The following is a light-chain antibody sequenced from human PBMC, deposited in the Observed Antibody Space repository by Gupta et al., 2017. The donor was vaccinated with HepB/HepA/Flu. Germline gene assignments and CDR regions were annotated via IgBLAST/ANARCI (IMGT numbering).Light chain of an antibody. J-gene: IGLJ2*01. CDR2: EVT. V-gene: IGLV2-23*02. Sequence: QSALTPPASVSGSPGPSITISCTGTSSDVGSYNLVSWYQQHPGKAPKRRIYEVTKRPSGVSNRFSGSKSGNTASLTISGLQAEDEADYYCCSYAGSSTAVFGGGTKLTVL. CDR1: SSDVGSYNL. CDR3: CSYAGSSTAV.